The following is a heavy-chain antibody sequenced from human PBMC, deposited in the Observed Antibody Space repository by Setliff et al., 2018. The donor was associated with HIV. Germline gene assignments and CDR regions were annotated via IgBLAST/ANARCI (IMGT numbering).Heavy chain of an antibody. CDR1: GYTFTGSF. Sequence: ASVKVSCKSSGYTFTGSFMHWVRQAPGQGLEWMGWINCNSGGTYYAQNFQGRVTMTRDTSINTAYMELSRLRSDDTAVYYCASTGYSSGWSFDYWGQGTLVTVSS. J-gene: IGHJ4*02. V-gene: IGHV1-2*02. D-gene: IGHD6-19*01. CDR2: INCNSGGT. CDR3: ASTGYSSGWSFDY.